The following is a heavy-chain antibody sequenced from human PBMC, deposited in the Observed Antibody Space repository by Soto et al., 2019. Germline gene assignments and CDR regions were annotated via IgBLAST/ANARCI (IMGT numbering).Heavy chain of an antibody. CDR1: GGSISSYY. CDR2: IYYSGST. Sequence: SETLSLTCTVSGGSISSYYWSWIRQPPGKGLEWIGYIYYSGSTNYNPSLKSRVTISVDTSKNQFSLKLSSVTAADTAAYYCARALYYDFWSGYGDWGQGTLVTVSS. J-gene: IGHJ4*02. D-gene: IGHD3-3*01. CDR3: ARALYYDFWSGYGD. V-gene: IGHV4-59*01.